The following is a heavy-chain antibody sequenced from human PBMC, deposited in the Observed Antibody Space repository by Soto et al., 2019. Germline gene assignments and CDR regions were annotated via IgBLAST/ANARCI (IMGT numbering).Heavy chain of an antibody. V-gene: IGHV3-9*01. CDR2: ISWNSGSI. J-gene: IGHJ4*02. D-gene: IGHD5-18*01. Sequence: EVQLVESGGGLVQPGRSLRLSCAASGFTFDDYAMHWVRQAPGKGLEWVSGISWNSGSIGYADSVKGRFTISRDNAKNSLYLQMNSLRAEDTALYYCARDPTNGRGYSYGSAGGYWGQGALVTVSS. CDR3: ARDPTNGRGYSYGSAGGY. CDR1: GFTFDDYA.